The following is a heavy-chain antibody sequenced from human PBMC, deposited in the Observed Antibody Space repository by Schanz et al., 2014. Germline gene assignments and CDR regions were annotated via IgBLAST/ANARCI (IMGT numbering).Heavy chain of an antibody. CDR3: VRVSFADPRLYRGMDRDIDY. J-gene: IGHJ4*02. D-gene: IGHD5-18*01. CDR2: ISHDGYST. Sequence: EVQLVESGGGLVQPGGSLRLSCSASGFTFSIYAMHWVRQAPGKGLEYVSAISHDGYSTYYADSVKGRFTISRDNSKNTLYLQMSSLTTEDTAVYFCVRVSFADPRLYRGMDRDIDYWGQGTLVTVSS. V-gene: IGHV3-64D*06. CDR1: GFTFSIYA.